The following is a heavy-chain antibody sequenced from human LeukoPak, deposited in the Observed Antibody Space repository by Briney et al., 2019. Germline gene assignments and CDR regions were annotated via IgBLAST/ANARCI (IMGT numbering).Heavy chain of an antibody. CDR2: IIPIFGTA. CDR3: ARGGVSPFNMVRGGNDLDYFDY. V-gene: IGHV1-69*06. Sequence: GASVKVSCKASGYTFTGYYMHWVRQAPGQGLEWMGGIIPIFGTANYAQKFQGRVTITADKSTSTAYMELSSLRSEDTAVYYCARGGVSPFNMVRGGNDLDYFDYWGQGTLVTVSS. D-gene: IGHD3-10*01. CDR1: GYTFTGYY. J-gene: IGHJ4*02.